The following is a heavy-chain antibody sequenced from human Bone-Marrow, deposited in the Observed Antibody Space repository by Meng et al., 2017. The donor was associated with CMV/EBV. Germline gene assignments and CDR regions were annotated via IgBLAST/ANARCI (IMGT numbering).Heavy chain of an antibody. CDR3: ARSSNDYSNYGWFDP. V-gene: IGHV4-34*01. Sequence: ESLKISCAVYGGSFSGYYWSWIRQPPGKGLEWIGEINHSGSTNYNPSLKSRVTISVDTSKNQFSLKLSSVTAADTAVYYCARSSNDYSNYGWFDPWGQGNLVTVAS. J-gene: IGHJ5*02. D-gene: IGHD4-11*01. CDR1: GGSFSGYY. CDR2: INHSGST.